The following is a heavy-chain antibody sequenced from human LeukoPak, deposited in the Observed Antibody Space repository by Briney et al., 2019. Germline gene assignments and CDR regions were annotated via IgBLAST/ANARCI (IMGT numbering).Heavy chain of an antibody. Sequence: ASVKVSCKASGYTFTSYAMNWVREAPGQGLEWMGWINTNTGNPTYAQGFTGRFVFSLDTSVSTAYLQISSLKAEDTAVYYCAREAGVGATSWFDPWGQGTLVTVSS. D-gene: IGHD1-26*01. CDR3: AREAGVGATSWFDP. CDR2: INTNTGNP. CDR1: GYTFTSYA. V-gene: IGHV7-4-1*02. J-gene: IGHJ5*02.